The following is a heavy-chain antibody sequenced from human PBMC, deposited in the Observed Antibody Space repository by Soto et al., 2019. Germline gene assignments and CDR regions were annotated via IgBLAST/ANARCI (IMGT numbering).Heavy chain of an antibody. Sequence: GVSVEVCSKACRDAFASYSRHWVCHSHGQRLEWMGWINAGNGNTKYSQKFQGRVTITRDTSASTAYMELSSLRSEDTAVYYCARDLRQLLFSWFDPWGQGTLVTVSS. CDR3: ARDLRQLLFSWFDP. D-gene: IGHD2-2*01. CDR1: RDAFASYS. J-gene: IGHJ5*02. V-gene: IGHV1-3*01. CDR2: INAGNGNT.